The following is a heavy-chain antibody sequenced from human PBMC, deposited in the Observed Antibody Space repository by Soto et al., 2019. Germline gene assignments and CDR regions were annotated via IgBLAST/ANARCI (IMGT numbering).Heavy chain of an antibody. J-gene: IGHJ6*02. CDR3: ARWVGPIAVAGPSYYYYGMDV. Sequence: SGKVSWKASGYTFTSYDNNRVRQATGQGLEWMGWMNPNSGNTGYAQKFQGRVTMTRNTSISTAYMELSSLRSEDTAVYYCARWVGPIAVAGPSYYYYGMDVWGQGTTVTVSS. CDR2: MNPNSGNT. V-gene: IGHV1-8*01. CDR1: GYTFTSYD. D-gene: IGHD6-19*01.